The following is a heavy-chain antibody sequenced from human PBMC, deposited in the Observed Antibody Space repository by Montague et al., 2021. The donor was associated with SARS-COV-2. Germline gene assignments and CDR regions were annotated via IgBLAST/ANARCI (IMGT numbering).Heavy chain of an antibody. CDR1: GGSISSGGYY. D-gene: IGHD3-3*01. CDR3: ARASGKKTIFGVVISYFDY. CDR2: IYYSGST. V-gene: IGHV4-31*03. J-gene: IGHJ4*02. Sequence: TLSLTCTVSGGSISSGGYYWSWIRQHPGKGLEWIGYIYYSGSTYYNPSLKSRVTISVDTSENQFSLKLSSVTAADTAVYYCARASGKKTIFGVVISYFDYWGQGTLVTVSS.